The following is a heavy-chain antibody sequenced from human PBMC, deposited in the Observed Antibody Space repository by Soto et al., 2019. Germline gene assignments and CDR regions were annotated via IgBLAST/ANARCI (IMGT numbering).Heavy chain of an antibody. D-gene: IGHD3-22*01. CDR2: IWYDGSNK. V-gene: IGHV3-33*01. CDR1: GFTFSSYG. Sequence: QVQLVESGGGVVQPGRSLRLSCAASGFTFSSYGMHWVRQAPGKGLEWVAVIWYDGSNKYYADSVKGRFTISRDNSKHTLYLQMNSLRAEDTAVYYCASQDYYDSSGYLGWGQGTLVTVSS. J-gene: IGHJ4*02. CDR3: ASQDYYDSSGYLG.